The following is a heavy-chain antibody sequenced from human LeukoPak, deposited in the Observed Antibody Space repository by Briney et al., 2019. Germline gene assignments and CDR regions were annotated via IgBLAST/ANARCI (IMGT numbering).Heavy chain of an antibody. CDR3: AKDSGSSSGYESWFDP. D-gene: IGHD5-12*01. V-gene: IGHV3-9*01. CDR1: GFTFDDYA. Sequence: GRSLRLSCAASGFTFDDYAMHWGRQAPGKGLEGVSGISWSSDNIDYADSVKGRFTISRDNAKNSLYLQMNSLRVEDTALYYCAKDSGSSSGYESWFDPWGQGTLVTVSS. J-gene: IGHJ5*02. CDR2: ISWSSDNI.